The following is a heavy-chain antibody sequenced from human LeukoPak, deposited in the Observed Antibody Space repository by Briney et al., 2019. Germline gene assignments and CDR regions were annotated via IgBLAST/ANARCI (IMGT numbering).Heavy chain of an antibody. CDR3: ARHSITMVRGVSYYYGMDV. CDR1: GYSFTSYW. CDR2: IDPSDSYT. V-gene: IGHV5-10-1*01. Sequence: GESLRISCKGSGYSFTSYWISWVRQMPGKGLEWMGTIDPSDSYTNYSPSFQGHVTISADKSISTAYLQWSSLKASDTAMYYCARHSITMVRGVSYYYGMDVWGKGTTVTVSS. D-gene: IGHD3-10*01. J-gene: IGHJ6*04.